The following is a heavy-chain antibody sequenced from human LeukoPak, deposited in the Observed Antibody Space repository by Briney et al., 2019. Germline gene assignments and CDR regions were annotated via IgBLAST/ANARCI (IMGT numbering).Heavy chain of an antibody. CDR3: ARDQGGGSCYRDPQTYYFDY. CDR1: GGTFSSYA. Sequence: SVKVSCKASGGTFSSYAISWVRQAPGQGLEWMGRIIPIFGTANYAQKFQGRVTITADKSTSTAYMELSSLRSEDTAVYYCARDQGGGSCYRDPQTYYFDYWGQGTLVTVSS. D-gene: IGHD2-15*01. CDR2: IIPIFGTA. J-gene: IGHJ4*02. V-gene: IGHV1-69*06.